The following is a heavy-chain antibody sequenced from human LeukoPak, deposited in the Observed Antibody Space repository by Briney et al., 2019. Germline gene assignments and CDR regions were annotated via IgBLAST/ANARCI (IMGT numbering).Heavy chain of an antibody. J-gene: IGHJ4*02. Sequence: SETLSLTCTVSGGSISSHYWSWIRQPPGKRLEWIGYIYYSGSTNYNPSLKSRVTISVDTSKNQFSLKLSSVTAADTAVHYCARVGTMFEIDYWGQGTLVTVSS. CDR1: GGSISSHY. D-gene: IGHD3-10*02. CDR2: IYYSGST. CDR3: ARVGTMFEIDY. V-gene: IGHV4-59*11.